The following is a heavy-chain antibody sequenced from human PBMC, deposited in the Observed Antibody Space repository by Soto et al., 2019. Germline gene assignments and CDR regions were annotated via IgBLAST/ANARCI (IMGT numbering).Heavy chain of an antibody. CDR2: IGYSGAT. CDR1: GGSITSGGSF. J-gene: IGHJ5*02. D-gene: IGHD2-15*01. Sequence: QVHLQESGPGLVRPSQTLSLTCTVSGGSITSGGSFWSWIRQHPGKGPEWIAFIGYSGATSYNPSLGSRVTISADTYKSQFSLNLRSVTAADTAVYYCARGGASSKWFAPWGQGTLVTVSS. V-gene: IGHV4-31*03. CDR3: ARGGASSKWFAP.